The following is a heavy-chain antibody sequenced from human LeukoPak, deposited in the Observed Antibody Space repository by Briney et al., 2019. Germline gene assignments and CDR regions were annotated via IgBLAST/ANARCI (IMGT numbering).Heavy chain of an antibody. Sequence: GGSLRLSCAASGFSFSSYGMYWVRQAPGKGLEWVALIYNDGGLPDYLDSVRGRFTISRDNSKNTLYLQMDSLRVEDTAVYYCAQGHYVGNSEFLDNWGQGSLVIVSS. CDR2: IYNDGGLP. V-gene: IGHV3-33*07. CDR3: AQGHYVGNSEFLDN. J-gene: IGHJ4*02. D-gene: IGHD4-23*01. CDR1: GFSFSSYG.